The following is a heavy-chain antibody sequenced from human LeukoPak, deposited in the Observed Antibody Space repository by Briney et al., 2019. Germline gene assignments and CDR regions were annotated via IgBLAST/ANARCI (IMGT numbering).Heavy chain of an antibody. CDR3: AKNAHYQGYSYGGIDY. CDR1: GFTFSSYG. J-gene: IGHJ4*02. CDR2: ISYDGSDK. Sequence: GRSLRLSCAASGFTFSSYGMHWVRQAPGKGLEWVTVISYDGSDKYSADSVKGRFTISRDNSKNTLYLQMNSLRAEDTAVYYCAKNAHYQGYSYGGIDYWGQGTLVTVSS. D-gene: IGHD5-18*01. V-gene: IGHV3-30*18.